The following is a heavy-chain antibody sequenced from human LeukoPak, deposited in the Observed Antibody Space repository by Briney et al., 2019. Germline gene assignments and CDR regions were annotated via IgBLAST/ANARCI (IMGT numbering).Heavy chain of an antibody. CDR3: ARFVVPAAMGFDY. D-gene: IGHD2-2*01. CDR2: ISYDGSNK. V-gene: IGHV3-30-3*01. J-gene: IGHJ4*02. CDR1: GFTFSSYA. Sequence: GGSLRLSCAASGFTFSSYAMHWVRQAPGKGLEWVAVISYDGSNKYYADSVKGRFTISRDNSKNTLYLQMNSLRAEDTAVYYCARFVVPAAMGFDYWGQGTLVTVSS.